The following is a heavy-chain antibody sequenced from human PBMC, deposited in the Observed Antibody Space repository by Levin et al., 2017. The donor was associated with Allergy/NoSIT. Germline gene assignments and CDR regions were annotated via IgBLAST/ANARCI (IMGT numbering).Heavy chain of an antibody. D-gene: IGHD6-19*01. Sequence: LSQTLSLTCTVSGGSISSYYWSCIRQPPGKGLEWIGYIYYSGSTNYNPSLKSRVTISVDTSKNQFSLRLNSVTAADTAVYYCARGYSSGWFDLWGRGTLVTVSS. CDR3: ARGYSSGWFDL. CDR2: IYYSGST. J-gene: IGHJ2*01. V-gene: IGHV4-59*01. CDR1: GGSISSYY.